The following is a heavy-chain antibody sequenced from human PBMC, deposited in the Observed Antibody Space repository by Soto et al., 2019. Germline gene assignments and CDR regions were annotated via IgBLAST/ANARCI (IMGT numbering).Heavy chain of an antibody. CDR2: IRSRGNNYAT. CDR3: TRFSRTLGWFFDL. J-gene: IGHJ2*01. V-gene: IGHV3-73*02. CDR1: GFTFSDSA. Sequence: EVQLVESGGGLVQPGGSLKLSCAASGFTFSDSAMHWVRQASGKGLEWVGRIRSRGNNYATAYAASAKGRFTISRDDSKNTEYMQMNSLKTEDTAVYYCTRFSRTLGWFFDLWGRGTLVTVSS. D-gene: IGHD2-2*01.